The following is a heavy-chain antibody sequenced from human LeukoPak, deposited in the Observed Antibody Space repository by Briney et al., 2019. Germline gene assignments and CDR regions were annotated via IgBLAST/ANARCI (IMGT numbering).Heavy chain of an antibody. V-gene: IGHV3-30*03. D-gene: IGHD4-17*01. CDR1: GFTFSSYS. CDR2: ISYDGSNK. CDR3: ARDPNGDYVGAFDI. J-gene: IGHJ3*02. Sequence: GGSLRLSCAASGFTFSSYSMNWVRQAPGKGLEWVAVISYDGSNKYYADSVKGRFTISRDNSKNTLYLQMNSLRAEDAAVYYCARDPNGDYVGAFDILGQGTMVTVSS.